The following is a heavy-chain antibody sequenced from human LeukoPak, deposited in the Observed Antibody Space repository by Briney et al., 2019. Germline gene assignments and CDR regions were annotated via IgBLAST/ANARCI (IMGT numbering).Heavy chain of an antibody. CDR2: INPSGGST. V-gene: IGHV1-46*01. J-gene: IGHJ4*02. CDR3: ARDKILQPWTSMYYFDY. Sequence: ASVKVSCKASGYTFTSYYMHWVRQAPGQGLEWMGIINPSGGSTSYAQKFQGRVTMTRDMSTSTVYMELSSLRSEDTAVYYCARDKILQPWTSMYYFDYWGQGTLVTVSS. CDR1: GYTFTSYY. D-gene: IGHD3-10*01.